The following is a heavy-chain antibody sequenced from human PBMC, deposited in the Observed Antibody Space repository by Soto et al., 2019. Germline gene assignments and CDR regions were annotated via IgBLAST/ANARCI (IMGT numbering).Heavy chain of an antibody. J-gene: IGHJ4*02. CDR2: MNPNSGNT. CDR3: AREAANWNYVDY. Sequence: ASVKVSCKASGYTFTSYDINWVRQATGQGLEWMGWMNPNSGNTGYAQKFQGRVTMTMNTSISTAYMELSSLRSEDTAVYYCAREAANWNYVDYWGQGTLVTVSS. V-gene: IGHV1-8*01. CDR1: GYTFTSYD. D-gene: IGHD1-1*01.